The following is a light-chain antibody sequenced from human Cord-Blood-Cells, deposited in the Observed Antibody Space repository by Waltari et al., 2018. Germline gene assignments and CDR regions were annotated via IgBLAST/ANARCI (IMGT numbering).Light chain of an antibody. J-gene: IGKJ1*01. CDR2: DAS. CDR3: QQYNSYSRT. V-gene: IGKV1-5*01. CDR1: QSISSW. Sequence: DIQMTQSPSTLSASVGDRVTITCRASQSISSWLAWYQQKPGKAPKLLIYDASRLESGVPERFSGSGSGTEFTLTISSLQPDDFATYYCQQYNSYSRTFGQGTKVEIK.